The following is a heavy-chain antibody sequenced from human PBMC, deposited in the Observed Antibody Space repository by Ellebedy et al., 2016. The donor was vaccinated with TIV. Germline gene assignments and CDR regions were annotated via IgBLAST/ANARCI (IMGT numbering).Heavy chain of an antibody. CDR1: GFTVSSNY. Sequence: GESLKISCAASGFTVSSNYMSWVRQAPGKGLEWVLVIYSGGSTYYADSVKGRFTISRDNSKNTLYLQMNSLRDEDTAVYYCVKDDGPHIAVAGLEDYWGQGTLVTVSS. CDR3: VKDDGPHIAVAGLEDY. J-gene: IGHJ4*02. V-gene: IGHV3-66*01. CDR2: IYSGGST. D-gene: IGHD6-19*01.